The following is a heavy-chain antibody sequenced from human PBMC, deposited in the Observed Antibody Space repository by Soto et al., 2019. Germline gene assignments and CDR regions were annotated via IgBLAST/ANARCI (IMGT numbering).Heavy chain of an antibody. CDR2: ISGSGGST. J-gene: IGHJ4*02. CDR1: GFTFSSYV. V-gene: IGHV3-23*01. Sequence: EVQLLESGGGLVQPGGSLRLSCAASGFTFSSYVMSWVRHAPGKGLEWVSGISGSGGSTYYADSVKGRFTISRGKSKKTLYLQMNRLRSQDTAVYYCAKVPYDFWSVYYTPLDFDYWGQGTLVTVSS. CDR3: AKVPYDFWSVYYTPLDFDY. D-gene: IGHD3-3*01.